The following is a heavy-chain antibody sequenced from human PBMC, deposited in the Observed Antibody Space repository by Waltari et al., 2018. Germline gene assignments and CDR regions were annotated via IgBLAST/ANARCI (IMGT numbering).Heavy chain of an antibody. CDR2: INHSGST. Sequence: QVQLQQWGAGLLKPSETLSLTCAVYGGSFSGYYWSWIRQPPGKGLEWIGDINHSGSTNYNPSLRSRVTISLYTSKNQFSLKLSSVTASDTAVYYCARASQWDPWYFDYWGQGTLVTVSS. V-gene: IGHV4-34*01. J-gene: IGHJ4*02. D-gene: IGHD1-26*01. CDR3: ARASQWDPWYFDY. CDR1: GGSFSGYY.